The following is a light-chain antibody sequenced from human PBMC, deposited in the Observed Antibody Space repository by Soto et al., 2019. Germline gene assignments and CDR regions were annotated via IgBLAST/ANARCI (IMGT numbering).Light chain of an antibody. V-gene: IGKV1-39*01. CDR2: TTS. Sequence: DIQMTQSPSSLSASVGDRVTITCRASQSIRNDLNWYQQRPGKAPKLLMYTTSSLERGVPSRFSGSGSGTDFTLTINNLQPEDFGTYFCQQGFSRPRTFGLGTKVDIK. CDR1: QSIRND. J-gene: IGKJ1*01. CDR3: QQGFSRPRT.